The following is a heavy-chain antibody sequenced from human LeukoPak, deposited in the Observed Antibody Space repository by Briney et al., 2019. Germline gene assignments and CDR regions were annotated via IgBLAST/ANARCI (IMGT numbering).Heavy chain of an antibody. Sequence: GGSLRLSCAASGFTFSSYSMNWVRQAPGKGLEWVSSISSSSSYIYYADPVKGRFAISRDNAKNSLYLQMNSLRAEDTAVYYCARGRPRYDAFDIWGQGTMVTVSS. CDR2: ISSSSSYI. V-gene: IGHV3-21*01. CDR1: GFTFSSYS. CDR3: ARGRPRYDAFDI. J-gene: IGHJ3*02.